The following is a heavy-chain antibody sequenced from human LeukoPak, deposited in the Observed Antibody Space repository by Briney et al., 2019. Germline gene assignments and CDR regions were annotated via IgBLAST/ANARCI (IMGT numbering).Heavy chain of an antibody. D-gene: IGHD5-18*01. J-gene: IGHJ4*02. CDR1: GFTFSSYT. V-gene: IGHV3-64*01. CDR2: ISTNGGST. CDR3: ARQADTAMLIWSFTDY. Sequence: GGSLRLSCAASGFTFSSYTMHWVRQAPGKGLEYVSVISTNGGSTYYANSVKGRFTISRDNYKNTLYLQMGSLRAEDTALYYCARQADTAMLIWSFTDYWGQGTLVSVS.